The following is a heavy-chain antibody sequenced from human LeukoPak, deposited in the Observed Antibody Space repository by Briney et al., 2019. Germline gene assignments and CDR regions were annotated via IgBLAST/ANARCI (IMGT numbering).Heavy chain of an antibody. V-gene: IGHV3-43D*03. D-gene: IGHD3-9*01. J-gene: IGHJ1*01. CDR2: ISWDGGST. Sequence: PGRSLRLSCAASGYTFDDYAMHWVRQAPGKGVEWVSLISWDGGSTYYADSVKGRFTISRDNSKNSLYLQMNSLRAEDTALYYCAKGGSNYDILTGPFQHWGQGTLVTVSS. CDR1: GYTFDDYA. CDR3: AKGGSNYDILTGPFQH.